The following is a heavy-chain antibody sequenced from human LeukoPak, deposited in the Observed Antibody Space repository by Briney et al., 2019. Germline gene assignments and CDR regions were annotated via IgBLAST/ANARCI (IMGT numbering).Heavy chain of an antibody. CDR3: ARDRGIVVVVAAYDAFDI. J-gene: IGHJ3*02. CDR2: IIPIFGTA. Sequence: SVKVSCKASGGAFSSYAISWVRQAPGQGVEWMGGIIPIFGTANYAQKFQGRVTITTDESTSTAYMELSSLRSEDTAVYHCARDRGIVVVVAAYDAFDIWGQGTMVTVSS. CDR1: GGAFSSYA. V-gene: IGHV1-69*05. D-gene: IGHD2-15*01.